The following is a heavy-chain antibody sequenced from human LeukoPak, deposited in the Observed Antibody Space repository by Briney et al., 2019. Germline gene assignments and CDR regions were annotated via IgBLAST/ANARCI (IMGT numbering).Heavy chain of an antibody. CDR2: INHSGST. Sequence: PSETLSLTCAVYGGSFSGYYWSWIRQPPGKGLEWIGEINHSGSTNYNPSLKSRVTISVDTSKNQFSLKLSSATAADTAVYYCARRQQLVQIDYWGQGTLVTVSS. CDR3: ARRQQLVQIDY. D-gene: IGHD6-13*01. CDR1: GGSFSGYY. V-gene: IGHV4-34*01. J-gene: IGHJ4*02.